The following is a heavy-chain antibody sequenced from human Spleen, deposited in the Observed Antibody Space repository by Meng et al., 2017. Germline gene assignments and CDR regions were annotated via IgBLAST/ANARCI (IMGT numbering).Heavy chain of an antibody. CDR3: ARETPNSSSYYVVPTHIDY. J-gene: IGHJ4*02. CDR2: ISWNSGSI. CDR1: GFTFDDYA. D-gene: IGHD6-6*01. V-gene: IGHV3-9*01. Sequence: SLKISCAASGFTFDDYAMHWVRQAPGKGLEWVSGISWNSGSIGYADSVKGRFTISRDNSKDTLSLQVNSLRAEDTALYFCARETPNSSSYYVVPTHIDYWGQGALVTVSS.